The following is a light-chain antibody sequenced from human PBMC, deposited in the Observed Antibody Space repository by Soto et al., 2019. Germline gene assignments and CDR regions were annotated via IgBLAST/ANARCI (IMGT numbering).Light chain of an antibody. CDR2: DVS. CDR3: QQYHGFSRT. Sequence: DIQMTQSASTLSSCVGDRVTITCRASQSISDSLAWYQQKPGKAPDLLISDVSKLERGVASRFSGSGSGTEFTLTISSMQPDDLATYYCQQYHGFSRTFGQGTKVDIK. CDR1: QSISDS. V-gene: IGKV1-5*01. J-gene: IGKJ1*01.